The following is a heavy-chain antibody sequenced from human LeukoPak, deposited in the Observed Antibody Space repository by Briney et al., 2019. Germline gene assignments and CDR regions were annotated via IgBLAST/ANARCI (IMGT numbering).Heavy chain of an antibody. Sequence: PGGSLRLSCAAYGFTFSNYAMHWVRQAPGKGPEWVAFISNDGSQRFDADSVKGRSTISRDNSKNTLYLQVNSVRLDDAAVYYCARGLWFGELLYSRGGIDFWGQGTLVTVSS. CDR3: ARGLWFGELLYSRGGIDF. CDR2: ISNDGSQR. J-gene: IGHJ4*02. CDR1: GFTFSNYA. V-gene: IGHV3-30*04. D-gene: IGHD3-10*01.